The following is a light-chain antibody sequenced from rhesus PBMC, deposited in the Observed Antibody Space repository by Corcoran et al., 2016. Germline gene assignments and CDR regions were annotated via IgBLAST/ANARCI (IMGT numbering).Light chain of an antibody. J-gene: IGKJ1*01. V-gene: IGKV1-28*02. CDR3: QQYKSYPRT. CDR1: QGISSY. Sequence: DIQMTQSPSSLSASVGDTVTITCRASQGISSYLNWFQHKPGKAPKLLIYAATTLQSGVPSRFIGSGSGTDVTLTISSLRPEDVATYYCQQYKSYPRTFGQGTKVEIK. CDR2: AAT.